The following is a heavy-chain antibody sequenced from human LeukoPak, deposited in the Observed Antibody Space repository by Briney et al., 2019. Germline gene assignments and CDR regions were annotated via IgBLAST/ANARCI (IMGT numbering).Heavy chain of an antibody. CDR3: ARAVPPVMTFDY. J-gene: IGHJ4*02. CDR2: IYSGGST. CDR1: GFTVSSNY. Sequence: GGSLRLSCAASGFTVSSNYMSCVRQAPGKGLEWVSVIYSGGSTYYADSVKGRFTISRDNSKNTLYLQMNSLRAEDTAVYHCARAVPPVMTFDYWGQGTLVTVSS. V-gene: IGHV3-53*01. D-gene: IGHD2-21*01.